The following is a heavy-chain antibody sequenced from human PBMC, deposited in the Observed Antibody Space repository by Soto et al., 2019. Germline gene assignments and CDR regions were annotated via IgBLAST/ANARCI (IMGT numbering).Heavy chain of an antibody. D-gene: IGHD2-15*01. CDR2: VSIGGST. CDR3: AKLRGAGGHFDY. CDR1: GFTFSSYA. V-gene: IGHV3-23*01. J-gene: IGHJ4*02. Sequence: DVQLLEAGGGLVQPEGSLRLSCAASGFTFSSYAMGWVPQGPGKGLEWVAVVSIGGSTHYADSVRGRFTISRDNSKNTLSLQMNSLTAEDTAVYFCAKLRGAGGHFDYWGQGALVTVSS.